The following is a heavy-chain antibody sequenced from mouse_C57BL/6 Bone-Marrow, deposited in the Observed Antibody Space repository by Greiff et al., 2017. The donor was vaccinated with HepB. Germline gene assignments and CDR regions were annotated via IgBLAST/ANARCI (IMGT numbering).Heavy chain of an antibody. J-gene: IGHJ1*03. CDR2: ISDGGSYT. CDR1: GFTFSSYA. D-gene: IGHD1-1*01. CDR3: ARDYYGSSYAFYWYFDV. V-gene: IGHV5-4*01. Sequence: EVQLVESGGGLVKPGGSLKLSCAASGFTFSSYAMSWVRQTPEKRLEWVATISDGGSYTYYPDNVKGRFTISRDNAKNNLYLQMSHLKSEDTAMYYCARDYYGSSYAFYWYFDVWGTGTTVTVSS.